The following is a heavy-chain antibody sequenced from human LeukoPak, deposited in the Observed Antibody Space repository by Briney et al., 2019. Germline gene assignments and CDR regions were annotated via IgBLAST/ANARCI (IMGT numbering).Heavy chain of an antibody. CDR3: TREWIQLWNDAFDI. CDR1: GFTFSSYA. D-gene: IGHD5-18*01. J-gene: IGHJ3*02. V-gene: IGHV3-23*01. CDR2: ISGSGDST. Sequence: PGESLRLSCAASGFTFSSYAMSWVRQAPGKGLEWVSVISGSGDSTYYADSVKGRFTISRHNSKNTLHLQMNSLRADDTAVYYCTREWIQLWNDAFDIWGQGTMVTVSS.